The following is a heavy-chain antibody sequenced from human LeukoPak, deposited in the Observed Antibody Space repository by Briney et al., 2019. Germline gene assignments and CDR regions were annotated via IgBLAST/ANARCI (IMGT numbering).Heavy chain of an antibody. D-gene: IGHD3-22*01. V-gene: IGHV3-53*01. Sequence: GGSLRLSCAASGFTVSSIHMDWVRQAPGKGLEWVSVTYTGGNSYYADSVKGRFIISRDISKNTLYLQMNSLRAEDSALYYCARGGRGSAAVVAPRSFDIWGQGTMVTVSS. CDR2: TYTGGNS. J-gene: IGHJ3*02. CDR3: ARGGRGSAAVVAPRSFDI. CDR1: GFTVSSIH.